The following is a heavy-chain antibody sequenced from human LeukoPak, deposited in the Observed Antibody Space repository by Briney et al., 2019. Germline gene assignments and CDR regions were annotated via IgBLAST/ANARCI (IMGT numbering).Heavy chain of an antibody. CDR2: ISYDGSNK. J-gene: IGHJ4*02. CDR1: GFTFSSYG. V-gene: IGHV3-30*03. Sequence: GRSLRLSCAASGFTFSSYGMHWVRQAPGKGLEWVAVISYDGSNKYYADSVKGRFTISRDNSKNTLYLQMNSLRAEDTAVDYCATWDYGSGSYGDYWGQGTLVTVSS. D-gene: IGHD3-10*01. CDR3: ATWDYGSGSYGDY.